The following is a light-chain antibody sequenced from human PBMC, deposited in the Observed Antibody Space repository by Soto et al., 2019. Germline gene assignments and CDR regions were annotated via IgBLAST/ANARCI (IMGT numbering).Light chain of an antibody. CDR1: QSVSSNY. V-gene: IGKV3D-20*02. J-gene: IGKJ5*01. CDR3: QQRQYWPPIT. Sequence: EIVLTQSPGTLSLSPGERATLSCRAIQSVSSNYLAWYQQKPGQAPRLLMYDASSRATGIPDRFSGSGSGTDFTLTISRLEPEDFAIYYCQQRQYWPPITFGQGTRLEIK. CDR2: DAS.